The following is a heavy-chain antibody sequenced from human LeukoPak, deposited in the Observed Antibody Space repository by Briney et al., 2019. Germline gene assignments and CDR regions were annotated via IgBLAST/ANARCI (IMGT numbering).Heavy chain of an antibody. CDR2: IGTYNGNT. Sequence: ASVNVSCKASGYTFTNYGGTWVRQAPGQGLEWMGWIGTYNGNTNYAQNLQGRVTITADKSTSTAYMELSSLRSEDTAVYYCARSDCSSTSCYLYYGSEDWGQGTLVTVSS. J-gene: IGHJ4*02. D-gene: IGHD2-2*01. CDR1: GYTFTNYG. CDR3: ARSDCSSTSCYLYYGSED. V-gene: IGHV1-18*01.